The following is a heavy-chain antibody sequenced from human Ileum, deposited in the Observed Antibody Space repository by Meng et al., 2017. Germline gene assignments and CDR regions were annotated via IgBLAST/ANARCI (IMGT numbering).Heavy chain of an antibody. CDR3: AHIFDS. CDR2: MNLGGSP. J-gene: IGHJ4*02. Sequence: QVALQESGPGLVEPSGTLSLTCAVSGRSSSSSDWWSWVRQPPGKGLEWIAEMNLGGSPNYNPSLKSRVTMSVDKSNDHLSLQLTSVTAADTAVYYCAHIFDSWGQGTLVTVSS. V-gene: IGHV4-4*02. CDR1: GRSSSSSDW.